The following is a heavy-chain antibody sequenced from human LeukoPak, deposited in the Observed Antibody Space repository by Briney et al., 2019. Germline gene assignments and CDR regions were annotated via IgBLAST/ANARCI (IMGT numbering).Heavy chain of an antibody. V-gene: IGHV3-11*04. J-gene: IGHJ5*02. CDR1: GFTFSDYY. Sequence: GGSLRLSYAASGFTFSDYYMSWIRQAPGKGLEWVSYISSSGSTIYYADSVKGRFTISRDNAKNSLYLQMNSLRAEDTAVYYCARDGSYYYDSSGYGRPDPWGQGTLVTVSS. CDR2: ISSSGSTI. CDR3: ARDGSYYYDSSGYGRPDP. D-gene: IGHD3-22*01.